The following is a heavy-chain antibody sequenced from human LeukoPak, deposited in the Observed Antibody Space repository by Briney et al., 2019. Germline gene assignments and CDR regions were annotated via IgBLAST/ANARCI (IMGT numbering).Heavy chain of an antibody. CDR3: ARNAAGNYRLPARFPALDDAFDI. Sequence: EASVKVSCKASGYPFTAYYIHWVRQAPGQGLEWMGIINPSGGSTTYAQKFQGRVTMTRDTSTSTVYMELSSLGSEDTAVYYCARNAAGNYRLPARFPALDDAFDIWGQGTEVTVSS. J-gene: IGHJ3*02. CDR2: INPSGGST. V-gene: IGHV1-46*01. CDR1: GYPFTAYY. D-gene: IGHD1-7*01.